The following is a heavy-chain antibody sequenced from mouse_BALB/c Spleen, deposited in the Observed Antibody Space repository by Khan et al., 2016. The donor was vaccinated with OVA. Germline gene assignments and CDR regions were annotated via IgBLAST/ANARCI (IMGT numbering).Heavy chain of an antibody. CDR3: ARGDYCLDY. J-gene: IGHJ2*01. CDR2: ICRGGGGT. CDR1: ALDCSYYD. Sequence: EVELVESGGRLVRAGRSLKCSCAASALDCSYYDMSWVRQTPEGRLEWVAYICRGGGGTSYLDTVKGRFIISRDNAKNTLYLQMSSLKSEDTAVYYCARGDYCLDYWGQGTTLTVSS. V-gene: IGHV5-12-1*01. D-gene: IGHD2-13*01.